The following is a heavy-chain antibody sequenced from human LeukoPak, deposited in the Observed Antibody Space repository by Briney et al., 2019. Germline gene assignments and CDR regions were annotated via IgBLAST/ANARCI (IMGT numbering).Heavy chain of an antibody. CDR1: GFTFSRYA. CDR2: INSDGSST. CDR3: ALERRYSYGYSIDY. Sequence: PGGSLRLSCAASGFTFSRYAMTWVRQAPGKGLVWVSRINSDGSSTDYADSVKGRFTISRDNAKNTLYLQMNSLRAEDTAVYYCALERRYSYGYSIDYWGQGTLVTVSS. D-gene: IGHD5-18*01. J-gene: IGHJ4*02. V-gene: IGHV3-74*01.